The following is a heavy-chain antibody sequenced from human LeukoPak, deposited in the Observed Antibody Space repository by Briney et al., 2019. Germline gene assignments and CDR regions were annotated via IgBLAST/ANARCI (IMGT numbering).Heavy chain of an antibody. CDR3: AREDSGFQI. Sequence: SETLSLTCTVSGVSFNDYFWSRIRQPPGKGLEWIGYIYHTGGTHYNPSLKSRVTMSLDTSKNQFSLKLSSVTALDTAVYFCAREDSGFQIWGQGTMVTVSS. J-gene: IGHJ3*02. V-gene: IGHV4-59*01. CDR2: IYHTGGT. CDR1: GVSFNDYF.